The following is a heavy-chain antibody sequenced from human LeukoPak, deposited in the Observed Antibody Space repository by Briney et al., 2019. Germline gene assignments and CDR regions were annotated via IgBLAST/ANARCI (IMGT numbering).Heavy chain of an antibody. CDR1: GFSFSSYW. J-gene: IGHJ3*02. D-gene: IGHD5-18*01. Sequence: GGSLRLSCAASGFSFSSYWMHWVRQAPGKGLVWVSSINTDGSNTNYADSVKGRFTISRDNAKNTLYLQMNSLRVEDTAVYYCATTPPPRGYSSTFDIWGQGTIVTVSS. CDR3: ATTPPPRGYSSTFDI. V-gene: IGHV3-74*01. CDR2: INTDGSNT.